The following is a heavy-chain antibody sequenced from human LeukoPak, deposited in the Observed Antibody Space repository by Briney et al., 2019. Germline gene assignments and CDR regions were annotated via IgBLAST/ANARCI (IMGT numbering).Heavy chain of an antibody. J-gene: IGHJ4*02. CDR2: ISGSGGST. D-gene: IGHD3-22*01. Sequence: GGSLRLSCAASGFIFNNYGMSWVRQAPGKGLEWVSTISGSGGSTYYADSVKGRFTISRDNSKNTLYLQMNSLRAEDTAVYYCAKGNTMIVVEQIDYWGQGTLVTVSS. V-gene: IGHV3-23*01. CDR3: AKGNTMIVVEQIDY. CDR1: GFIFNNYG.